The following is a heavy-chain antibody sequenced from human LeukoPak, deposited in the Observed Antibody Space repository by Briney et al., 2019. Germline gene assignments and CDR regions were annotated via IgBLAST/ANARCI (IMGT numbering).Heavy chain of an antibody. J-gene: IGHJ4*02. CDR3: ARDIEAPGIAFDY. CDR2: INQDGSEK. D-gene: IGHD6-13*01. CDR1: GFSFSSHW. V-gene: IGHV3-7*03. Sequence: GGSLRLSCAVSGFSFSSHWMSWVRQAPGRGLEWVANINQDGSEKHSVDPVKGRFIISRDNAKNSLYLQMNSLRAEDSAVYYCARDIEAPGIAFDYWGQGSLVTVSS.